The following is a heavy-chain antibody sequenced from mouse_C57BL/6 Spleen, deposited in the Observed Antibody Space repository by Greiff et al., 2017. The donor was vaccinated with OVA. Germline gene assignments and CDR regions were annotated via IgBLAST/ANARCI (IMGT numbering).Heavy chain of an antibody. J-gene: IGHJ1*03. V-gene: IGHV1-64*01. Sequence: QVQLQQPGAELVKPGASVKLSCKASGYTFTSYWMHWVKQRPGQGLEWIGMIHPNSGSTNYNEKFKSKATLTADKSSSTAYMQLSSLTSEDSAVYFCARGGHYYGSSKGYFDVWGTGTTVTVSS. CDR1: GYTFTSYW. D-gene: IGHD1-1*01. CDR3: ARGGHYYGSSKGYFDV. CDR2: IHPNSGST.